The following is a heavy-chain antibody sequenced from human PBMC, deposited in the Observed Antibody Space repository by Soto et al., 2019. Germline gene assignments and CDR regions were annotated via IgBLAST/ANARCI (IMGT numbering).Heavy chain of an antibody. CDR3: ARYIGSYPNYGYFDL. V-gene: IGHV3-7*01. D-gene: IGHD1-26*01. CDR2: IKQDGSEK. CDR1: GFTFSSYW. Sequence: GGSLRLSCAASGFTFSSYWMSWGHQAPGEEREWVANIKQDGSEKYYVDSVKGRFTISIDNAKNSLYLQMNSLRAEDTAVYYCARYIGSYPNYGYFDLWGRGTLVTVSS. J-gene: IGHJ2*01.